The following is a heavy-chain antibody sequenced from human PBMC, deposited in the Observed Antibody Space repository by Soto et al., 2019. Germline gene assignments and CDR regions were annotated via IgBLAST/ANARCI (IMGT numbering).Heavy chain of an antibody. CDR1: GYTFTSYG. V-gene: IGHV1-3*01. J-gene: IGHJ6*02. Sequence: QIQLMQSGAEVKKPGALVKVSCKASGYTFTSYGIHWVRQAPGQRLEWTGWINAGNGNTKYSEKFQGRVTITRDTSACIAYLELSSPGSEVTAVYYCARDPHDSSAYYHHYYYGMDVWGQGTTVTVSS. D-gene: IGHD3-22*01. CDR3: ARDPHDSSAYYHHYYYGMDV. CDR2: INAGNGNT.